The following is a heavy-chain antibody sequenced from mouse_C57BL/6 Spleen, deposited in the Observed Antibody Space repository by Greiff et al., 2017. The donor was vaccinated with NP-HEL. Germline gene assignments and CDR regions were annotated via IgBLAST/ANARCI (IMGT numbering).Heavy chain of an antibody. D-gene: IGHD1-1*01. V-gene: IGHV5-17*01. Sequence: EVKLMESGGGLVKPGGSLKLSCAASGFTFSDYGMHWVRQAPEKGLEWVAYISSGSSTIYYADTVKGRFTISRDNAKNTLFLQMTSLRSEDTAMYYCARAYYGSSYPYYWGQGTTLTVSS. CDR1: GFTFSDYG. J-gene: IGHJ2*01. CDR2: ISSGSSTI. CDR3: ARAYYGSSYPYY.